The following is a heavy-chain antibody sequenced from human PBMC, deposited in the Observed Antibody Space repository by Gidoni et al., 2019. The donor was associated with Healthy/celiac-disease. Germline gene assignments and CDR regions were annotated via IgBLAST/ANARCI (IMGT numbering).Heavy chain of an antibody. CDR3: AKGQYYDSSGALHH. J-gene: IGHJ5*02. Sequence: EVQLVESGGGLVQPGRSLRLSCAASGFTFDDYAMHWVRQAPGKGLEWVSGSRWKSGSIGYADSVKGRFTISRDNAKNSLYLQMNSLRAEDTALYYCAKGQYYDSSGALHHWGQGTLVTVSS. CDR1: GFTFDDYA. V-gene: IGHV3-9*01. D-gene: IGHD3-22*01. CDR2: SRWKSGSI.